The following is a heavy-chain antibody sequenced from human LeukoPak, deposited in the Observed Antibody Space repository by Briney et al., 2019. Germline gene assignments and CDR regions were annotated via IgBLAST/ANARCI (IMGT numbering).Heavy chain of an antibody. CDR1: GYTFTSYG. CDR3: ARSSGYCSSTSCWGSYYMDV. D-gene: IGHD2-2*01. V-gene: IGHV1-18*01. CDR2: ISAYNGNT. J-gene: IGHJ6*03. Sequence: ASVKVSCKASGYTFTSYGISWVRQAPGQGLEWMGWISAYNGNTNYAQKLQGRVTMTTDTSTSTAYMELRSLRSDDTAVYYCARSSGYCSSTSCWGSYYMDVWGKGTTVTVSS.